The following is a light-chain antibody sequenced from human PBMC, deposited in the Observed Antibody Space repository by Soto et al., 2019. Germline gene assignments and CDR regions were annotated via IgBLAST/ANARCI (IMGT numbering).Light chain of an antibody. CDR2: EVS. CDR3: CSYARSNYV. Sequence: QSVLTQPASVSGSPGQSITISCTGTSSDVGNYNLVSWYQHHPGKAPKLMIYEVSKRPSGVSNRFSGSKSGDTASLTISGLQAEDEADYYCCSYARSNYVFGTGTKVTVL. V-gene: IGLV2-23*02. J-gene: IGLJ1*01. CDR1: SSDVGNYNL.